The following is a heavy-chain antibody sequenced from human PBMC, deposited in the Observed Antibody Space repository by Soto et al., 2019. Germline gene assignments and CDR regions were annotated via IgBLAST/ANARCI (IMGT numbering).Heavy chain of an antibody. Sequence: GGSLRLSCAASGFTFSSYGMHWVRQAPGKGLEWVAVISYDGSNKYYADSVKGRFTISRDNSKNTLYLQMNSLRAEDTAVYYCANDGSPNVSANDYWGQGTLVTVSS. CDR1: GFTFSSYG. CDR2: ISYDGSNK. J-gene: IGHJ4*02. V-gene: IGHV3-30*18. D-gene: IGHD1-1*01. CDR3: ANDGSPNVSANDY.